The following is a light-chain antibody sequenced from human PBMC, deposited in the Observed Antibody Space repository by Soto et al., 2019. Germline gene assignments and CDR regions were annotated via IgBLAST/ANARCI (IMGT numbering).Light chain of an antibody. Sequence: EIVMTQSPATLSVSPGERATLSCRASQTVNNNLAWYQQKVGQAPRLLIYSTFNRATGVPARFSGSGSGTDFTLTISSQQSEDFAFYYCQQDNNWPLSFGGGTKVEIK. CDR1: QTVNNN. J-gene: IGKJ4*01. V-gene: IGKV3-15*01. CDR2: STF. CDR3: QQDNNWPLS.